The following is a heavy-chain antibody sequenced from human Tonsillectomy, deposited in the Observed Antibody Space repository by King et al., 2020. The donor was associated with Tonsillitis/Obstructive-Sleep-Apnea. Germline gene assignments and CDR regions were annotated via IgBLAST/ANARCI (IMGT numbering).Heavy chain of an antibody. CDR1: GYSFTNYW. CDR3: ARDSRSVVDNWYFDL. CDR2: IYPDDSDS. J-gene: IGHJ2*01. V-gene: IGHV5-51*03. Sequence: VQLVESGAEVRKPGESLKISCQASGYSFTNYWIGWVRQLPGKGLEWMGIIYPDDSDSRYSPPFQGQVTFSADKSINTVYLQWSSLKTSYTAMYFCARDSRSVVDNWYFDLWGRGTLVTVSS. D-gene: IGHD3-22*01.